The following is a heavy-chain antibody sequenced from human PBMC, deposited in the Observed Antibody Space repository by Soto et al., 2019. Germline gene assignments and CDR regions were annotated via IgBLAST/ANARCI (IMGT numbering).Heavy chain of an antibody. CDR3: XXXXXXXGSGNYYNRIDF. CDR2: IIPIFGTP. Sequence: QVQLVQSGAEVKKPGSSVKVSCKASGGIFSTYAISWLRQAPGQGLEWMGGIIPIFGTPNYAQRFQGRVTITADESTTTSYMELSRXKSEDTAVYYXXXXXXXXGSGNYYNRIDFWGQGTLVTVSS. D-gene: IGHD3-10*01. V-gene: IGHV1-69*01. CDR1: GGIFSTYA. J-gene: IGHJ4*02.